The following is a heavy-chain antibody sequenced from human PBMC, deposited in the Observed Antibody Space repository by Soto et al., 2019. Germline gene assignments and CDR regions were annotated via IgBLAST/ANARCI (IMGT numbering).Heavy chain of an antibody. J-gene: IGHJ4*02. CDR2: IYYSGST. CDR1: GGSISSYDYY. CDR3: ARTLRRGPPFDY. D-gene: IGHD3-10*01. Sequence: PSETLSLTCTVSGGSISSYDYYWSWICQPPGKGLECIGYIYYSGSTYYNPSLKSRVTISVDTSKNQFSLKLSSVTAADTAVYYCARTLRRGPPFDYWXQGTLVTSPQ. V-gene: IGHV4-30-4*01.